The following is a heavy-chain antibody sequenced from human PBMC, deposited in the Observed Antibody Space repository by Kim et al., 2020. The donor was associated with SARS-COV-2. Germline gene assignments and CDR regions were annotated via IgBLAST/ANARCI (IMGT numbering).Heavy chain of an antibody. Sequence: GGSLRLSCAASGFTFSSYGMHWVRQAPGKGLEWVAVISYDGSNKYYADSVKGRFTISRDNSKNTLYLQMNSLRAEDTAVYYCAKEAYSQWLVPGYFDYWGQGTLVTVSS. CDR2: ISYDGSNK. J-gene: IGHJ4*02. D-gene: IGHD6-19*01. CDR3: AKEAYSQWLVPGYFDY. V-gene: IGHV3-30*18. CDR1: GFTFSSYG.